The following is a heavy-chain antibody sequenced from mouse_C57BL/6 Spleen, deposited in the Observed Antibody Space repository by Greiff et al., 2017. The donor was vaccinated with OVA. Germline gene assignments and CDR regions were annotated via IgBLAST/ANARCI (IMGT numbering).Heavy chain of an antibody. Sequence: QVQLQQSGAELVMPGASVKLSCKASGYTFTSYWMHWVKQRPGQGLEWIGEIDPSDSYTNYNQKFKGKSTLTVDKSSSTAYMQLSSLTSEDSAVYYCARVRVYDYAGFDYWGQGTTLTVSS. D-gene: IGHD2-4*01. CDR2: IDPSDSYT. V-gene: IGHV1-69*01. J-gene: IGHJ2*01. CDR3: ARVRVYDYAGFDY. CDR1: GYTFTSYW.